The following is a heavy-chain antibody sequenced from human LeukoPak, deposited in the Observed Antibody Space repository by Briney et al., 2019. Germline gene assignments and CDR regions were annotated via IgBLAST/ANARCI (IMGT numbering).Heavy chain of an antibody. CDR3: ARGYSSSWLGYFDY. CDR1: GFTFSSYG. Sequence: GGSLRLSCAASGFTFSSYGIHWVRQAPGKGLEWAAVVSSAGSIKYYADSVKGRFTISRDTSKNTLYLQMNSLGVEDTAVYYCARGYSSSWLGYFDYWGQGTLVTVSS. V-gene: IGHV3-30*03. CDR2: VSSAGSIK. D-gene: IGHD6-13*01. J-gene: IGHJ4*02.